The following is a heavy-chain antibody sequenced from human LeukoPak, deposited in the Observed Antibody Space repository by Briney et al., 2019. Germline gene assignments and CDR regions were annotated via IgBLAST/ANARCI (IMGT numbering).Heavy chain of an antibody. CDR2: INHSGST. J-gene: IGHJ4*02. D-gene: IGHD2-15*01. CDR1: GGSISGSNW. CDR3: AKGDSGGSCNFDY. V-gene: IGHV4-4*02. Sequence: PSGTLSLTCAVSGGSISGSNWWSWVRQPPGQGLEWIGEINHSGSTNYNPSLKSRVSISVDKSRNQFSLKLSSLTAADTAVYYCAKGDSGGSCNFDYWGQGTLVTVSS.